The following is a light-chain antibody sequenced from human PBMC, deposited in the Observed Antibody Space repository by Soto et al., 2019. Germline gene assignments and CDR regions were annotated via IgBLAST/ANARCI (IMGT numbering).Light chain of an antibody. CDR1: RSNIGAGYD. J-gene: IGLJ2*01. V-gene: IGLV1-40*01. CDR3: QSYDSSLVV. CDR2: GNT. Sequence: QSVLTQPPSVSEAPGQRVTISCTGSRSNIGAGYDVHWYQQFPGTAPKLLIYGNTNRPSGVPDRFSGTKSGTSASLAITGLQVEDEADYYCQSYDSSLVVFGGGTKLTVL.